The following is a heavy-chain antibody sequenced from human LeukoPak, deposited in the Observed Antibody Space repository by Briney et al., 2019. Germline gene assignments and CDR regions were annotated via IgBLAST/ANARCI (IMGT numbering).Heavy chain of an antibody. Sequence: ASVKVSCKASESIFTDFLVHWVRQAPGQGLEWMGWLVAKSGGTHYAQNLQGRVTMTRDTSMRTAYMELSGLRSDDTAVYYCEREGADFDIGGQGTMVTVSS. J-gene: IGHJ3*02. V-gene: IGHV1-2*02. CDR2: LVAKSGGT. CDR3: EREGADFDI. D-gene: IGHD6-19*01. CDR1: ESIFTDFL.